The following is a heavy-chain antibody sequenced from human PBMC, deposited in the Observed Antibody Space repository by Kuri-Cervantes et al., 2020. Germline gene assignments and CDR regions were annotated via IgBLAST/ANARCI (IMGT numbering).Heavy chain of an antibody. V-gene: IGHV3-30*02. J-gene: IGHJ4*02. CDR2: IRYDGSNK. CDR3: ARSIVVVVAATPHY. CDR1: GFTFSSYG. D-gene: IGHD2-15*01. Sequence: GESLKISCAASGFTFSSYGMHWVRQAPGKGLEWVAFIRYDGSNKYYADSVKGRFTISRDNSKNTLYLQMNSLRAEDTAVYYCARSIVVVVAATPHYWGQGTLVTVSS.